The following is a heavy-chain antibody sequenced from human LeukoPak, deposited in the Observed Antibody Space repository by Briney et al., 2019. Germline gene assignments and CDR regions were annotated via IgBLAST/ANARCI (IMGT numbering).Heavy chain of an antibody. CDR1: GFTFNSYA. CDR3: VRAAPRDCSPASCSLFDT. V-gene: IGHV3-23*01. CDR2: IMIGGDGK. D-gene: IGHD2-2*01. J-gene: IGHJ4*02. Sequence: GGSLRLSCAGSGFTFNSYAMSWVRRAPRKGLEWVSTIMIGGDGKHYADSVKGRFTISRDRSESTLYLQMNGLRADDTAAYYCVRAAPRDCSPASCSLFDTWGQGTLVTVSS.